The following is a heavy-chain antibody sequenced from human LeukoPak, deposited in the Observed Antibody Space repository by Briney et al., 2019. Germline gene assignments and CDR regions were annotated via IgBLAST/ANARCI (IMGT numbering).Heavy chain of an antibody. Sequence: ASVTVSCKASGGTFSSYAISWVRQAPGQGLEWMGRIIPILGIANYAQTFQGRVTITADKSTSTAYMELSSLGSEDTAVYYCARDRESGYSSSWYPRNWFDPWGQGTLVTVSS. CDR1: GGTFSSYA. J-gene: IGHJ5*02. CDR3: ARDRESGYSSSWYPRNWFDP. CDR2: IIPILGIA. V-gene: IGHV1-69*04. D-gene: IGHD6-13*01.